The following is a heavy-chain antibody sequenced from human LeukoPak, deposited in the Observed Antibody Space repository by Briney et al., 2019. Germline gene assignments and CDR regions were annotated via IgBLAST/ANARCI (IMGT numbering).Heavy chain of an antibody. CDR2: IYYSGST. Sequence: SETLSLTCAVYGESFSAYYWSWIRQPPGKGLEWIGYIYYSGSTNYNPSLKSRVTISVDTSKNQFSLKLSSVTAADTAVYYCARFIDEIDNWFDPWGQGTLVTVSS. V-gene: IGHV4-59*01. J-gene: IGHJ5*02. CDR3: ARFIDEIDNWFDP. CDR1: GESFSAYY. D-gene: IGHD3-16*02.